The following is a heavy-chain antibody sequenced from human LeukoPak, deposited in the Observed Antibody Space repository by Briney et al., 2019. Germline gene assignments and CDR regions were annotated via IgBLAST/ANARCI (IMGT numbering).Heavy chain of an antibody. CDR2: IYPGDSDT. Sequence: GQSLNISCTGSGYSFTSSWIGWVRQMPGKGLDWMGIIYPGDSDTRYSPSFQAQVNISADKSISTAYLQWSSLKASDTAMYYCARKRRGVGEFDYWGQGTLVTVSS. V-gene: IGHV5-51*01. D-gene: IGHD1-26*01. CDR3: ARKRRGVGEFDY. J-gene: IGHJ4*02. CDR1: GYSFTSSW.